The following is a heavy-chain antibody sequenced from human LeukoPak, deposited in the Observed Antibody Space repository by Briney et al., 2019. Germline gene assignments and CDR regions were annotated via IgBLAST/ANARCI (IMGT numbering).Heavy chain of an antibody. J-gene: IGHJ4*02. V-gene: IGHV3-30-3*01. D-gene: IGHD5-18*01. CDR2: ISYDGSNK. Sequence: PGGFLRLSCVASGFTFSSYAMHWVRQAPGKGLEWVAVISYDGSNKYYADSVKGRFTISRDNSKNTLYLQMNSLTVEDTAVYYCARGSGYSYGYCGYWGQGTLVTVSS. CDR3: ARGSGYSYGYCGY. CDR1: GFTFSSYA.